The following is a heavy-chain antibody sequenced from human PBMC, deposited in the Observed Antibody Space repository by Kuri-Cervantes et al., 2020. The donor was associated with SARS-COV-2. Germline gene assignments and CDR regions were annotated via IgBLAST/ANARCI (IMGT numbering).Heavy chain of an antibody. V-gene: IGHV4-34*01. CDR3: ARVTYSSNWKQFSDYYFDY. CDR1: GESFSGYY. Sequence: SETLSLTCAFYGESFSGYYWNWIRQSPGKGLEWIGEVNHRGSTNYNPSLKSRVTISVDTSKNQFSLNVRSVTAADTAMYYCARVTYSSNWKQFSDYYFDYWGQGTRGTVSA. D-gene: IGHD6-13*01. J-gene: IGHJ4*02. CDR2: VNHRGST.